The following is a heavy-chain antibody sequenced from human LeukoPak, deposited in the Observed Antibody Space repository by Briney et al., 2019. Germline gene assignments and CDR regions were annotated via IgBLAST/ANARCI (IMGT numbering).Heavy chain of an antibody. CDR2: ISSTSSTI. V-gene: IGHV3-48*01. CDR3: AREERGFSYGFLAYYYYMDV. D-gene: IGHD5-18*01. Sequence: TGGSLRLSCAASGFTITTYSVNWVRQAPGKGLEWISYISSTSSTIYYADSVKGRFTISRDNAKNSLYLQMNSLRAEDTAVYYCAREERGFSYGFLAYYYYMDVWGKGTTVTVSS. CDR1: GFTITTYS. J-gene: IGHJ6*03.